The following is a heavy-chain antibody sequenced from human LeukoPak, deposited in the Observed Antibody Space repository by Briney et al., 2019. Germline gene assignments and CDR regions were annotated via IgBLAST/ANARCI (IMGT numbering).Heavy chain of an antibody. CDR1: GGSFSGYY. D-gene: IGHD1-26*01. V-gene: IGHV4-34*01. CDR2: FNHSGST. J-gene: IGHJ3*02. Sequence: PSETLSLTCAVYGGSFSGYYWSWIRQPPGKGLEWIGEFNHSGSTNYNPSLKSRVTISVDTSKNQFSLKLSSVTAADTAVYYCARGHSGSYFLSTAFDIWGQGTMVTVSS. CDR3: ARGHSGSYFLSTAFDI.